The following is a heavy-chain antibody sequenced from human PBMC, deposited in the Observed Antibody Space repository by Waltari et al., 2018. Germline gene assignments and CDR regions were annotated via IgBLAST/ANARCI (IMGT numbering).Heavy chain of an antibody. CDR3: ASDCSSTSCGYYYYMDV. CDR1: GFTFSSYS. Sequence: EVQLVESGGGLVQPGGSLRLSCAASGFTFSSYSMNWVRQAPGTGLEWVSYISSSSSTIYYADSVKGRFTISRDNAKNSLYLQMNSLRAEDTAVYYCASDCSSTSCGYYYYMDVWGKGTTVTISS. J-gene: IGHJ6*03. V-gene: IGHV3-48*04. D-gene: IGHD2-2*01. CDR2: ISSSSSTI.